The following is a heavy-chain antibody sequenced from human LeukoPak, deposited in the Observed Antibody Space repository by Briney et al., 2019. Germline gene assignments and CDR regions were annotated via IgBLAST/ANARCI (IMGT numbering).Heavy chain of an antibody. V-gene: IGHV3-7*01. CDR2: IKQDGSEK. J-gene: IGHJ4*02. CDR3: ARDQTANYYDSSGYPY. CDR1: GFTLSSYW. D-gene: IGHD3-22*01. Sequence: GGSLRLSCAASGFTLSSYWMSWVRQAPGKGLEWVANIKQDGSEKYYVDSVKGRFTISRDNAKNSLYLQMNSLRAEDTAVYYCARDQTANYYDSSGYPYWGQGTLVTVSS.